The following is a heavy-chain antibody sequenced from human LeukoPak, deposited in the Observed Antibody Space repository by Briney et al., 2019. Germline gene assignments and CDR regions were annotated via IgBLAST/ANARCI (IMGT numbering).Heavy chain of an antibody. J-gene: IGHJ5*02. V-gene: IGHV1-8*02. Sequence: ASVKVSCKASGGTFSSYAISWVRQATGQGLEWMGWMNPNSGSTGYAQKFQDRVTMTRNISINTAYMELSSLRSEDTAVYYCARVRRPTYYDYVWGSYDQNWFDPWGQGTLVTVSS. CDR1: GGTFSSYA. CDR2: MNPNSGST. D-gene: IGHD3-16*01. CDR3: ARVRRPTYYDYVWGSYDQNWFDP.